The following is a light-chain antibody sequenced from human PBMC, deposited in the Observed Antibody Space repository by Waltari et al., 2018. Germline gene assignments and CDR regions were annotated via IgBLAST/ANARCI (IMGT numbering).Light chain of an antibody. V-gene: IGKV4-1*01. CDR3: QQHYSTPGT. CDR2: WAS. CDR1: RSVLNSSNNKNY. J-gene: IGKJ5*01. Sequence: DIVMTQSPDSLAVSLGERATINCKSSRSVLNSSNNKNYLAWYQQKPGQPPKLLIYWASTRESGVPDRFSGAGSGTDFTLTISSLQAEDVAVYYCQQHYSTPGTFGQGTRLEIK.